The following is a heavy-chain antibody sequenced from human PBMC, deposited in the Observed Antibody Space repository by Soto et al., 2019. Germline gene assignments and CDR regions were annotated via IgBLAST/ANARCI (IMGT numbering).Heavy chain of an antibody. V-gene: IGHV4-4*07. CDR3: ARDESAAAPAYYYYGMDV. CDR2: IYTSGST. D-gene: IGHD6-13*01. J-gene: IGHJ6*02. CDR1: GGSISSYY. Sequence: QVQLQESGPGLVKPSETLSLTCTVSGGSISSYYWSWIRQPAGKGLEWIGRIYTSGSTNYNPSLKSRVTMSVDTSKNQFSLKLSSVTAADTAVYYCARDESAAAPAYYYYGMDVWGQGTTVTVSS.